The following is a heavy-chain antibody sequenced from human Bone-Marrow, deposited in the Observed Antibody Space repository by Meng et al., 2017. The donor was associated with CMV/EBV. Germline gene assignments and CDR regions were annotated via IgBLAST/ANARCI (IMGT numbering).Heavy chain of an antibody. CDR1: GYTFTSYG. J-gene: IGHJ4*02. Sequence: ASVKVSCKASGYTFTSYGISWVRQAPGQGLEWMGWISVYNGNTKYAQKFQGRVTTTTDTSTSTAYMELRSLRSDDTAVYYCARDPFLWSWFKEEVPGLGYWGQGMLVTVSS. D-gene: IGHD3-22*01. CDR2: ISVYNGNT. V-gene: IGHV1-18*01. CDR3: ARDPFLWSWFKEEVPGLGY.